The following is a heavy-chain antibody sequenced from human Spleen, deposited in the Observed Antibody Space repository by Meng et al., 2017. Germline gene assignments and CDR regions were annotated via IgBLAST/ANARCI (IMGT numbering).Heavy chain of an antibody. CDR3: ARDFGGNSDY. Sequence: VQLVESGGGLVQPGESLRLSCAASGFTFSSYWMHWVRQAPGKGLVWVSRMNEDGTTINYADSVQGRFTISRDSARNTLYLQMNTLRVEDTAVYYCARDFGGNSDYWGQGTLVTVSS. V-gene: IGHV3-74*01. D-gene: IGHD2-21*01. CDR1: GFTFSSYW. CDR2: MNEDGTTI. J-gene: IGHJ4*02.